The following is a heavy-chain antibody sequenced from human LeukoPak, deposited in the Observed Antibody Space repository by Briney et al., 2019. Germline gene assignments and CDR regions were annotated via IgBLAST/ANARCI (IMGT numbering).Heavy chain of an antibody. V-gene: IGHV3-7*01. Sequence: GGSLRFSCAASGFTFSSYSMNWVRQAPGKGLEWVANIKQDGSEKYYVDSVKGRFTISRDNAKNSLYLQMNSLRAEDTAVYYCAREKDSSGYYFGYYYYMDVWGKGTTVTVSS. J-gene: IGHJ6*03. D-gene: IGHD3-22*01. CDR3: AREKDSSGYYFGYYYYMDV. CDR2: IKQDGSEK. CDR1: GFTFSSYS.